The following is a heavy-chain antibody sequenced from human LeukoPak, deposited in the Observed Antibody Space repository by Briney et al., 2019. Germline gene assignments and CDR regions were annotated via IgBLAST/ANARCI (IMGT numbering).Heavy chain of an antibody. J-gene: IGHJ6*02. CDR3: AKDRAYQLLFDYYYYGMDV. Sequence: GRSLRLSCAASGFTFSSYAIHWVRQAPGKGLEWVAVISYDGSNKYYADSVKGRFTISRDNSKNTLYLQMNSLRAEDTAVYYCAKDRAYQLLFDYYYYGMDVWGQGTTVTVSS. V-gene: IGHV3-30*04. D-gene: IGHD2-2*01. CDR2: ISYDGSNK. CDR1: GFTFSSYA.